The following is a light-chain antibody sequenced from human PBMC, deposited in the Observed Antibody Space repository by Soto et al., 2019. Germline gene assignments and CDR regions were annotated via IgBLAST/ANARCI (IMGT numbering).Light chain of an antibody. V-gene: IGKV3-15*01. Sequence: EIVMTQSPATLSVSPGERATLSCRASQSVSSYLAWYQQKPGQAPRLLIYDASNRATGIPVRFSGSGFGTEFALTISSLQSEDFAVYYCQQYKNWPLFGQGTRLEI. CDR1: QSVSSY. CDR2: DAS. J-gene: IGKJ5*01. CDR3: QQYKNWPL.